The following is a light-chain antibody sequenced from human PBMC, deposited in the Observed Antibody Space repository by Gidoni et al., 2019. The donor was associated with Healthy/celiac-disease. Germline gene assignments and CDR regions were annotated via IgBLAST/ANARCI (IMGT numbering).Light chain of an antibody. CDR3: QQLNSYPRT. CDR2: AAS. V-gene: IGKV1-9*01. CDR1: QGISSY. J-gene: IGKJ4*01. Sequence: DIQLTQSPSFLSASVGDRVTITCRARQGISSYLAWYQQQPGKAPKLLIYAASTLQSGVPSRFSGSGSGTEFTLTISSLQPEDFATYYCQQLNSYPRTFGGGTKVEIK.